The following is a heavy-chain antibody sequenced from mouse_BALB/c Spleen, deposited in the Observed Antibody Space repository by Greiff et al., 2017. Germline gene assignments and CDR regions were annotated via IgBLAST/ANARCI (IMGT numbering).Heavy chain of an antibody. D-gene: IGHD2-14*01. V-gene: IGHV3-2*02. J-gene: IGHJ2*01. Sequence: EVQLQESGPGLVKPSQSLSLTCTVTGYSITSDYAWNWIRQFPGNKLEWMGYISYSGSTSYNPSLKSRISITRDTSKNQFFLQLNSVTTEDTATYYCARWEDWNRYDSPFFDYWGQGTTLTVSS. CDR3: ARWEDWNRYDSPFFDY. CDR1: GYSITSDYA. CDR2: ISYSGST.